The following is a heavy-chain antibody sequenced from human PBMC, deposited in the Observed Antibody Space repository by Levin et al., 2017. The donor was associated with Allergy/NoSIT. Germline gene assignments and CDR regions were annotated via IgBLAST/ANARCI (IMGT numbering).Heavy chain of an antibody. Sequence: GESLKISCKASGYTFTSYGISWVRQAPGQGLEWMGWISAYNGNTNYAQKLQGRVTMTTDTSTSTAYMELRSLRSDDTAVYYCARAATVTRFDPWGQGTLVTVSS. CDR3: ARAATVTRFDP. J-gene: IGHJ5*02. CDR1: GYTFTSYG. D-gene: IGHD4-17*01. V-gene: IGHV1-18*01. CDR2: ISAYNGNT.